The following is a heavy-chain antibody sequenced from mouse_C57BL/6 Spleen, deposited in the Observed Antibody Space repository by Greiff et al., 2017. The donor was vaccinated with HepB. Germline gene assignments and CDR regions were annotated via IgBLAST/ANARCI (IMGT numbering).Heavy chain of an antibody. J-gene: IGHJ4*01. Sequence: QVQLKQSGPELVKPGASVKISCKASGYAFSSSWMNWVKQRPGKGLEWIGRIYPGDGDTNYNGKFKGKATLTADKSSSTAYMQLSSLTSEDSAVYFCARGSSSYYAMDYWGQGTSVTVSS. V-gene: IGHV1-82*01. CDR1: GYAFSSSW. CDR2: IYPGDGDT. CDR3: ARGSSSYYAMDY.